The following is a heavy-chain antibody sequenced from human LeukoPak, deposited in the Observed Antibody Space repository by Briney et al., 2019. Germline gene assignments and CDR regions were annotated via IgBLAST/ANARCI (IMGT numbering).Heavy chain of an antibody. Sequence: SETLSLTCTVSGGSISSYYWSWIRQPPGKGLEWIGYIYQSGSTYYNPSLESRVTISVDRSKNQFSLELSSVTAADTAVYYCGRGGIAAAASGVDYWGQGTLVTVSS. CDR1: GGSISSYY. J-gene: IGHJ4*02. D-gene: IGHD6-13*01. CDR2: IYQSGST. CDR3: GRGGIAAAASGVDY. V-gene: IGHV4-59*12.